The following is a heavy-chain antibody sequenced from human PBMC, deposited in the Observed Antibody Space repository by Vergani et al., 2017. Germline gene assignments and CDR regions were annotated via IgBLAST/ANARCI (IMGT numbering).Heavy chain of an antibody. Sequence: QVQLVQSGAEVKKPGASVKVSCKVSGYTFTELSMHWVRQAPGKGLEWMGGFDPEDGETIYAQKFQGRVTMTEDTSTDTAYMELSSLRSEDTAVYYCATDLGYSDGPYDYYFFALDVWGQGTTVTVSS. CDR1: GYTFTELS. V-gene: IGHV1-24*01. CDR3: ATDLGYSDGPYDYYFFALDV. J-gene: IGHJ6*02. CDR2: FDPEDGET. D-gene: IGHD5-18*01.